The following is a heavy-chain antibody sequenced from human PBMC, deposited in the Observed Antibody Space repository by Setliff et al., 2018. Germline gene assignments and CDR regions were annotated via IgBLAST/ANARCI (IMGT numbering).Heavy chain of an antibody. CDR1: GGTFSIYT. V-gene: IGHV1-69*08. CDR3: AKRDYYDSSGYLLPYMDV. CDR2: IIPIFGTA. D-gene: IGHD3-22*01. J-gene: IGHJ6*03. Sequence: SVKVSCKASGGTFSIYTISWVRQAPGQGLEWMGRIIPIFGTANYAQKFQGRVTMTRDTSISTAYMELSRLRSDDTAVYYCAKRDYYDSSGYLLPYMDVWGKGTTVTVSS.